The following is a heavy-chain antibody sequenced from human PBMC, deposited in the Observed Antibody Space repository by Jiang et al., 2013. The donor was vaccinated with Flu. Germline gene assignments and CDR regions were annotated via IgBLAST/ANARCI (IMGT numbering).Heavy chain of an antibody. CDR2: ISAYTGNT. D-gene: IGHD4-17*01. J-gene: IGHJ4*02. V-gene: IGHV1-18*01. CDR1: GYSFSNYG. CDR3: ARSSLYGDQYYFDS. Sequence: SGAEVKKPGASVKVSCKASGYSFSNYGISWVRQAPGQGLEWMGWISAYTGNTNYAQKLQGRVTMTTDTSTSTAYMELRSLRSEDTAMYYCARSSLYGDQYYFDSWGQGTLVTVSS.